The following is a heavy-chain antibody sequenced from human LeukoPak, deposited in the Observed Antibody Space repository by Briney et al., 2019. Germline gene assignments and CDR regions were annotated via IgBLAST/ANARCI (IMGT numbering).Heavy chain of an antibody. CDR2: IYSGGST. CDR1: GFTVSSNY. D-gene: IGHD2-21*02. V-gene: IGHV3-66*04. J-gene: IGHJ6*03. CDR3: ASHSLAYCGGDCYLRERYYYYYMDV. Sequence: PGGSLRLSCAASGFTVSSNYMSWVRQAPGKGLEWVSVIYSGGSTYYADSVKGRFTISRDNSKNTLYLQMNSLRAEDTAVYYCASHSLAYCGGDCYLRERYYYYYMDVWGKGTTVTVSS.